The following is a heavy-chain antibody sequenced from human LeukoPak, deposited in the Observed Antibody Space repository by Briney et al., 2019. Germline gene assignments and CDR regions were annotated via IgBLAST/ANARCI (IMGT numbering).Heavy chain of an antibody. Sequence: GGSLRLSCAASGFPFSTFGMHWVRQAPGKGLEWVSSISSSSSYIYYADSVKGRFTISRDNAKNSLYLQMNSLRAEDTAVYYCAREVVVPAASWFDYWGQGTLVTVSS. CDR2: ISSSSSYI. J-gene: IGHJ4*02. CDR3: AREVVVPAASWFDY. V-gene: IGHV3-21*01. CDR1: GFPFSTFG. D-gene: IGHD2-2*01.